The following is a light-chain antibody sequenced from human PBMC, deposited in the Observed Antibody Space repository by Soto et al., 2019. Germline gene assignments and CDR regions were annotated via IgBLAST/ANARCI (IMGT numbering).Light chain of an antibody. CDR2: GAS. Sequence: EIVLTQSPATLSLSPGERATLSCSASQSVKTFLVWYQQKPGQAPRLLIYGASNRATGIPDRFSGSGSGTDFTLTISRLEPEDFAVYYCQQYGSSPRTFGQGTKVDIK. CDR3: QQYGSSPRT. J-gene: IGKJ1*01. CDR1: QSVKTF. V-gene: IGKV3-20*01.